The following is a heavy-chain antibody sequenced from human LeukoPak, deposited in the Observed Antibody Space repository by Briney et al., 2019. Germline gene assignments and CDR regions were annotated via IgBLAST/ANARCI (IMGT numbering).Heavy chain of an antibody. J-gene: IGHJ5*02. CDR2: IYYSGST. Sequence: SETLSLTCTVSGGSVISGTYYWSWIRQPPGKGLEWIVYIYYSGSTNYNPSLKSPFTISVDTSKNQFSLKLSSVTAADTAVYYCAKDGVWFGELFHRGWFDPWGEGTLVTVSS. V-gene: IGHV4-61*01. CDR1: GGSVISGTYY. D-gene: IGHD3-10*01. CDR3: AKDGVWFGELFHRGWFDP.